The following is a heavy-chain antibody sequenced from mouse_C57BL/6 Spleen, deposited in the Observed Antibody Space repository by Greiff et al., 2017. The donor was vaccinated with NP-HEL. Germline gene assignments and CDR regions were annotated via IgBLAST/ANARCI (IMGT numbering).Heavy chain of an antibody. D-gene: IGHD2-12*01. CDR3: ASGAYNYDLGYFDY. J-gene: IGHJ2*01. CDR2: IYPRSGNT. V-gene: IGHV1-81*01. CDR1: GYTFTSYG. Sequence: VQRVEPGAELARPGASVKLSCKASGYTFTSYGISWVKQRTGQGLEWFGEIYPRSGNTSYNEKFKGKATLTADKSSSTAYSELHRLTSEDSAVYFCASGAYNYDLGYFDYWGQGTTLTVSS.